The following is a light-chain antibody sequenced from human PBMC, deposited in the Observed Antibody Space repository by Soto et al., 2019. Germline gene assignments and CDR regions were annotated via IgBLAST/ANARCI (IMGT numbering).Light chain of an antibody. CDR1: QSVRSN. V-gene: IGKV3-15*01. J-gene: IGKJ1*01. Sequence: EIVMTQSPATLSVSPGERATLSCRASQSVRSNLAWYQQTPGQASRLLIYGASTRATGIPARFSGSGSGTDFTLTSSRLEPEDFAVYYCHQYGSSAWTFGQGTKVDIK. CDR3: HQYGSSAWT. CDR2: GAS.